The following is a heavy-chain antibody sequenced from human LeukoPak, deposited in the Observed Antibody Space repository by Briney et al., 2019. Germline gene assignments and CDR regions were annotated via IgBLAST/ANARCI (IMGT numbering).Heavy chain of an antibody. CDR3: ARDPPDYSGSHFDY. V-gene: IGHV3-30-3*01. D-gene: IGHD1-26*01. Sequence: PGGSLRLSCAASGFTFSSYAMHWVRRAPGKGLEWVAVISYDGSNKYYADSVKGRFTISRDNSKNTLYLQMNSLRAEDTAVYYCARDPPDYSGSHFDYWGQGTLVTVSS. CDR1: GFTFSSYA. CDR2: ISYDGSNK. J-gene: IGHJ4*02.